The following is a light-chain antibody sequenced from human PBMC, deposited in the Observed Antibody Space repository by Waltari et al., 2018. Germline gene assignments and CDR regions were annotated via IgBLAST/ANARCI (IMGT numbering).Light chain of an antibody. CDR1: SRDVGASKY. V-gene: IGLV2-8*01. CDR2: EVS. J-gene: IGLJ2*01. CDR3: ASRGASKV. Sequence: QSALTQPPSASGSPGQSVTISCTGTSRDVGASKYVSWYQPHPGKAPKLLIYEVSKRASGVPDRFSGSKSGNTASLTVSGLQAEDEADYYCASRGASKVFGGGTKLTVL.